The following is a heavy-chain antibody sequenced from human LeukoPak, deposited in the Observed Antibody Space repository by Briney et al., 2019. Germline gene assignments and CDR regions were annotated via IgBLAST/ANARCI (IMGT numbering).Heavy chain of an antibody. V-gene: IGHV3-48*04. CDR2: IDTSSTTM. CDR1: GLTFSKYS. D-gene: IGHD6-19*01. CDR3: ARDRQQWLVRGWFDP. Sequence: GGSLRLSCAASGLTFSKYSMTWVRQAPGKGLEWVSFIDTSSTTMYYTDSVKGRFTISRDNAKNSLYLQMNSLKVEDTAIYYCARDRQQWLVRGWFDPWGQGTLVTVSS. J-gene: IGHJ5*02.